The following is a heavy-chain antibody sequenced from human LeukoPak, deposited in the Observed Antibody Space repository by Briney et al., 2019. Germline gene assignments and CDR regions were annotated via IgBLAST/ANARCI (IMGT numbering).Heavy chain of an antibody. Sequence: GGSLRLSCAASGFTVSDNYMTWVRQAPGKGLEWVSSIYSAGATHYAESVKGRFTISRDNSKNTLYLQMNSLRAEDMAVYYCARDFSSGERGGFDYWGQGTLVTVSS. CDR3: ARDFSSGERGGFDY. CDR1: GFTVSDNY. CDR2: IYSAGAT. J-gene: IGHJ4*02. D-gene: IGHD6-19*01. V-gene: IGHV3-53*01.